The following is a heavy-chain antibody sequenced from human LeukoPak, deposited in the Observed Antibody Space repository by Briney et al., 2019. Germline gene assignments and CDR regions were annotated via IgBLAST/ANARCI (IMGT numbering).Heavy chain of an antibody. Sequence: SETPSLTCTVSGGSISSYYWSWNRQPPGKGLEWIGYIYYSGSTNYNPSLKSRVTISVDTSKNQFSLKLSSVTAADTAVYYCASLPGVWSGYLDYWGQGTLVTVSS. D-gene: IGHD3-3*01. V-gene: IGHV4-59*01. CDR2: IYYSGST. J-gene: IGHJ4*02. CDR1: GGSISSYY. CDR3: ASLPGVWSGYLDY.